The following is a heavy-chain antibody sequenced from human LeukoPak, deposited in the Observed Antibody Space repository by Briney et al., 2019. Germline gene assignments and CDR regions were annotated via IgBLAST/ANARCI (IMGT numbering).Heavy chain of an antibody. CDR1: GFTFSNYD. CDR3: ASLTVTGGSLSDY. Sequence: GGSLRLSCVASGFTFSNYDMNWVRQVPGKGLEWVSYISNSGSSKYYVDSVKGRFTISRDNAKNSLYLQMNSLRAEDTAAYYCASLTVTGGSLSDYWGQGTLVTVSS. V-gene: IGHV3-48*03. D-gene: IGHD2-15*01. J-gene: IGHJ4*02. CDR2: ISNSGSSK.